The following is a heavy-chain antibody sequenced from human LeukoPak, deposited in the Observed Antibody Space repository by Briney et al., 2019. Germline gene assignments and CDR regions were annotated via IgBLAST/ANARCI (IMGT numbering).Heavy chain of an antibody. Sequence: GGSLRLSCAASGFTVRSNYMSWVRQAPGKGLEWVSVIYSGGTTYYADSVKGRFTFSRDNSKNTLYLQMNSLRAEDTAVYYCARGTIYSPRGEDFWGQGTLVTVSS. CDR2: IYSGGTT. V-gene: IGHV3-53*01. J-gene: IGHJ4*02. CDR3: ARGTIYSPRGEDF. CDR1: GFTVRSNY. D-gene: IGHD5-12*01.